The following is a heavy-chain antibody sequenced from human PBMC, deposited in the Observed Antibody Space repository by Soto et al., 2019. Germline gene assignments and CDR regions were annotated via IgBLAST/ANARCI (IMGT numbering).Heavy chain of an antibody. CDR2: IDPSDSYT. Sequence: PGESLKISCKGSGYSFTSYWISWVRQMPGKGLEWMGRIDPSDSYTNYSPSFQGHVTISADKSISTAYLQWSSLKASDTAMYYCARLQMGSADKAMARPSYFDYWGQGTLVTVSS. V-gene: IGHV5-10-1*01. J-gene: IGHJ4*02. D-gene: IGHD5-18*01. CDR1: GYSFTSYW. CDR3: ARLQMGSADKAMARPSYFDY.